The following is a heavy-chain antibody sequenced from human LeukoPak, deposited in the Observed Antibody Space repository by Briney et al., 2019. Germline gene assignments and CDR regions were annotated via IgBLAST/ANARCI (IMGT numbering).Heavy chain of an antibody. J-gene: IGHJ5*02. CDR3: ARVVYSSSGDWFDP. CDR2: IDPNSGGT. Sequence: ASVKVSCKASEYTFTGYYMHWVRQAPGQGLEWIGWIDPNSGGTNYARKFQGRETMTRDTSISPAYMELSRLRSDDTAVYYCARVVYSSSGDWFDPWGQGTLVTVSS. CDR1: EYTFTGYY. V-gene: IGHV1-2*02. D-gene: IGHD6-13*01.